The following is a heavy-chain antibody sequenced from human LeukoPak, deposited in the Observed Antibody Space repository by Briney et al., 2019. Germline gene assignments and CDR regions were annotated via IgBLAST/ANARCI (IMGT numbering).Heavy chain of an antibody. J-gene: IGHJ6*03. D-gene: IGHD3-22*01. V-gene: IGHV1-46*01. CDR3: ARGGLGGYYSLYYYYYYYMDV. Sequence: ASVKVSCKASGYTFTDHYMHWVRQAPGQGLEWMGLINPTGDKTWYAQKFQGRVTLTRDMSTTTDYMELSSLTSEDTAVYYCARGGLGGYYSLYYYYYYYMDVWGKGTTVTISS. CDR1: GYTFTDHY. CDR2: INPTGDKT.